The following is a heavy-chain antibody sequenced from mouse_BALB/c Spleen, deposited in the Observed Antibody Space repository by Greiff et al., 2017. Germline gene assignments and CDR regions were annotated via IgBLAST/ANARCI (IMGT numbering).Heavy chain of an antibody. V-gene: IGHV1S53*02. Sequence: VQRVESDAELVKPGASVKISCKASGYTFTDHAIHWVKQKPEQGLEWIGYISPGTGDIKYNEKFKGKATLTADKSSSTAYMQLNSLTSEDSAVYFCKRTDDYGFAYWGQGTLVTVSA. CDR3: KRTDDYGFAY. CDR2: ISPGTGDI. J-gene: IGHJ3*01. CDR1: GYTFTDHA. D-gene: IGHD2-4*01.